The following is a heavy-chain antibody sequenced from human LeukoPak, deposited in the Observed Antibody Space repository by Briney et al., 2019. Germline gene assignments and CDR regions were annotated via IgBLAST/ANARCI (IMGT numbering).Heavy chain of an antibody. J-gene: IGHJ5*02. V-gene: IGHV1-69*05. CDR2: IIPIFGTA. D-gene: IGHD3-16*01. CDR1: GGTFSSYA. Sequence: SVKVSCKASGGTFSSYAISWVRQAPGQGLEWMGRIIPIFGTAYYAQKFQGRVTITTDESTSTAYMELSSLRSEDTAVYYCARGGRKQNWFDPWGQGTLVTVSS. CDR3: ARGGRKQNWFDP.